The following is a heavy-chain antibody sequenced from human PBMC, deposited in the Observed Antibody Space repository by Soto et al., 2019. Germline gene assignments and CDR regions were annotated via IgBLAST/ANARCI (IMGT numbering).Heavy chain of an antibody. Sequence: QVQLVQSGAEVKKSGASVKVSCKASDFTSLSYGFSWVRQAPGQGLEWMGCISGPNGNTNYALKFQGRVTMTTDTSTSTGYMELRSLRSDDTAVYYCARDRYDTSSGYHLGADYWGQGTLVTVSS. CDR3: ARDRYDTSSGYHLGADY. CDR2: ISGPNGNT. CDR1: DFTSLSYG. V-gene: IGHV1-18*01. J-gene: IGHJ4*02. D-gene: IGHD3-22*01.